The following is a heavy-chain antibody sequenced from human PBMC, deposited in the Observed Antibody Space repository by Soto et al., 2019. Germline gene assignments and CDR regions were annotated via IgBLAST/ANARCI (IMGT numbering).Heavy chain of an antibody. CDR1: GFTFTSSA. Sequence: SVKVSCKASGFTFTSSAVQWVRQARGQRLEWIGWIVVGSGNTNYAQKFQERVTITRDMSTSTAYMELSSLRSEDTAVYYCAVHLGADVVLAPAQLDYWGQGTLVTVSS. CDR3: AVHLGADVVLAPAQLDY. D-gene: IGHD2-2*01. CDR2: IVVGSGNT. V-gene: IGHV1-58*01. J-gene: IGHJ4*02.